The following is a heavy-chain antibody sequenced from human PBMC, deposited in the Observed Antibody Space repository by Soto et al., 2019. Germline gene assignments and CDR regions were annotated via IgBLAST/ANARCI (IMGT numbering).Heavy chain of an antibody. Sequence: PSETLSLTCAVYGGSFSGYYWSWIRQPPGKGLEWIGEINHSGSTNYNPSLKSRVTTSVDTSKNQFSLKLSSVTAADTAVYYCARGYCSSTSCYVGWFDPWGQGTLVTVSS. J-gene: IGHJ5*02. CDR1: GGSFSGYY. CDR2: INHSGST. CDR3: ARGYCSSTSCYVGWFDP. V-gene: IGHV4-34*01. D-gene: IGHD2-2*01.